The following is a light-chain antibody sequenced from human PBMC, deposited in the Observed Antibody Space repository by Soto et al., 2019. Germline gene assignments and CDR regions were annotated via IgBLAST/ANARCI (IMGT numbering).Light chain of an antibody. V-gene: IGLV2-14*03. J-gene: IGLJ1*01. CDR1: SSDVGGYNF. CDR2: DLT. CDR3: ISYTNTNTYV. Sequence: QSALTQPASVSGSPGQSITISCTGTSSDVGGYNFVSWYQHHPAKAPKLMIYDLTYRPSGVSNRFSGSKSGNTAYLTISGLQAEDEADYYCISYTNTNTYVFGTGTKPTVL.